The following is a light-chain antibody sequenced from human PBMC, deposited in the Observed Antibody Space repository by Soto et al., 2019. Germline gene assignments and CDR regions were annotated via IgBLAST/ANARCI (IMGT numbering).Light chain of an antibody. Sequence: DIQMTQSPSTLSGSVGDRVTITCRASQTISSWLAWYQQKPGKAPKLLIYAASTLQSGVPSRFSGSGSGTDFTLTISCLRSEDFATYYCQQYYSYPWTFGQGTKVDIK. V-gene: IGKV1-5*01. CDR3: QQYYSYPWT. CDR1: QTISSW. J-gene: IGKJ1*01. CDR2: AAS.